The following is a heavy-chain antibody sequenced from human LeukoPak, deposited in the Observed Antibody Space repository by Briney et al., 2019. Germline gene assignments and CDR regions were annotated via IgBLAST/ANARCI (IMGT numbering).Heavy chain of an antibody. Sequence: PGGSLRLSCAASGFTFSSYWMHWVRQAPGKGLVWVSRIRGDGTSTGYADSVMGRFTISRDNAKNMLYLQMNGLRDEDTAVYYCGRQQAAVGDYWGQRTLVTVSS. CDR1: GFTFSSYW. CDR2: IRGDGTST. V-gene: IGHV3-74*01. J-gene: IGHJ4*02. CDR3: GRQQAAVGDY. D-gene: IGHD6-13*01.